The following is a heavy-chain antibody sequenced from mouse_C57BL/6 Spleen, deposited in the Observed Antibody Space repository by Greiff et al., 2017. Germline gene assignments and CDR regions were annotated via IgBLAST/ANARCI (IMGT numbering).Heavy chain of an antibody. V-gene: IGHV1-82*01. CDR2: IYPGDGDT. CDR3: ARSDYGNCEGYFDY. J-gene: IGHJ2*01. D-gene: IGHD2-1*01. CDR1: GYAFSSSW. Sequence: VKLQESGPELVKPGASVKISCKASGYAFSSSWMNWVKQRPGKGLEWIGRIYPGDGDTNYNGKFKGKATLTADKSSSTAYMQLSSLPSEDSTVYFCARSDYGNCEGYFDYWGQGTTLTVSS.